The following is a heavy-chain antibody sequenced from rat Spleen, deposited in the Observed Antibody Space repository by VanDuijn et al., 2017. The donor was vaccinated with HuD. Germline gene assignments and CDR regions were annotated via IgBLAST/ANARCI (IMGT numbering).Heavy chain of an antibody. CDR1: GFTFSNYG. J-gene: IGHJ3*01. Sequence: EVELVESGGGLVQPGRSMKLSCTTSGFTFSNYGMAWVRQAPTKGLEWVASISASGGSTYYRDSVKGRFTISRDNAKTTLYLQMDSLRSEDTATYYCARRHYGYTDYFDYWGQGTLVTVSS. CDR2: ISASGGST. CDR3: ARRHYGYTDYFDY. V-gene: IGHV5-25*01. D-gene: IGHD1-6*01.